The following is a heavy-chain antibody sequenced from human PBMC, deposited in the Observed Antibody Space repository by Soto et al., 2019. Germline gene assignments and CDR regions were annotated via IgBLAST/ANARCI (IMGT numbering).Heavy chain of an antibody. CDR3: AGESGALTVTRYNWFDP. V-gene: IGHV3-33*01. J-gene: IGHJ5*02. CDR2: IWYDGSNK. D-gene: IGHD4-4*01. CDR1: GFTFSSYG. Sequence: QVQLVESGGGVVQPGRSLRLSCAASGFTFSSYGMHWVRQAPGKGLDWVAVIWYDGSNKYYADSVKGRFTISRDNSKNMLYLQMNSLRAEDTAVYYCAGESGALTVTRYNWFDPWGQGTLVTVSS.